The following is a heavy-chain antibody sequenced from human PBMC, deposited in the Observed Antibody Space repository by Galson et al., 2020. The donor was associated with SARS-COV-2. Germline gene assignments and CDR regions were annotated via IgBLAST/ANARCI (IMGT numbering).Heavy chain of an antibody. CDR1: GLIFSSYE. J-gene: IGHJ4*02. V-gene: IGHV3-48*03. CDR3: ARSWGTVTPTDY. Sequence: GGSLRLSCAASGLIFSSYEMNWVRQAPAKGLEWVSYISSGGTTIYYVDSVMGRFTISRDNAKNSLYLQMNSLRAEGTAVYYCARSWGTVTPTDYWGQGTLVTVSS. CDR2: ISSGGTTI. D-gene: IGHD4-17*01.